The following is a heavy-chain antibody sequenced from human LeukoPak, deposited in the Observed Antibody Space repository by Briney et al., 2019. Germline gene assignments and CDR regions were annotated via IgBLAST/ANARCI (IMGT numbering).Heavy chain of an antibody. CDR3: ASRAHFWSGPGG. J-gene: IGHJ4*02. Sequence: GGSLRLSCAASGFTVSSNYMSWVRQAPGKGLEWVANIKQDGSEEYYMDSVKGRFTISRDNAKNSLYLQMNSLRAEDTAVYYCASRAHFWSGPGGWGQGTLVTVSS. D-gene: IGHD3-3*02. CDR1: GFTVSSNY. V-gene: IGHV3-7*01. CDR2: IKQDGSEE.